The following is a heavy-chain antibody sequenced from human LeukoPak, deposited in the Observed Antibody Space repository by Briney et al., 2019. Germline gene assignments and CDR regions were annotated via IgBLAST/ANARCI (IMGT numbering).Heavy chain of an antibody. CDR1: GGSISSYY. CDR3: ARDGVVGDLLDY. J-gene: IGHJ4*02. CDR2: IYTSGST. V-gene: IGHV4-4*07. Sequence: SETLSLTFTVSGGSISSYYWSWIRQPAGKGLEWIGRIYTSGSTNYNPSLKSRVTMSVDTSKNQFSLKLSSVTAADTAVYYCARDGVVGDLLDYWGQGTLVTVSS. D-gene: IGHD3-16*01.